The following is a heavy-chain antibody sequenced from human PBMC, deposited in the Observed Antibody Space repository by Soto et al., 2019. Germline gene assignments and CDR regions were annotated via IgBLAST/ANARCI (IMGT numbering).Heavy chain of an antibody. Sequence: LKISCKGSGYKFTTYWIGWVRQMPGKGLEWMAIIYPDDSDSRYSPSFQGQVTISADKSISTAYLQWSSLKASDTAIYYCVATYGDYLDYWGQGTLVTVSS. V-gene: IGHV5-51*01. CDR1: GYKFTTYW. J-gene: IGHJ4*02. CDR3: VATYGDYLDY. CDR2: IYPDDSDS. D-gene: IGHD4-17*01.